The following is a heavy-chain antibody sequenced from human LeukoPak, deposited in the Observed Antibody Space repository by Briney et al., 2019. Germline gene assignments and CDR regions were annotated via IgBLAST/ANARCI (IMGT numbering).Heavy chain of an antibody. J-gene: IGHJ4*02. CDR3: ARNGHDYGDSNFDY. Sequence: PSETLSLTCTVSGGSISSSSYYWGWIRQPPGKGLEWIGSIYYSGSTYYNPSLKSRVTISVDTSKNQFSLKLSSVTAADTAVYYCARNGHDYGDSNFDYWGQGTLVTVSS. V-gene: IGHV4-39*01. CDR2: IYYSGST. D-gene: IGHD4-17*01. CDR1: GGSISSSSYY.